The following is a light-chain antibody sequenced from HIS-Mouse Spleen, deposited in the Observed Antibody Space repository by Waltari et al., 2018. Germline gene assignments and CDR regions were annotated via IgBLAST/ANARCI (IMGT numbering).Light chain of an antibody. CDR3: SSYTSSSNWV. Sequence: QSALTQPASVSGSPGQSITISCTGTSSDVGGYNYVSWYQQHPRKAPKLMIYDVSNRPSGVSNRFSGSKSGNTASLTISGLQAEDEADYYCSSYTSSSNWVFGGGTKLTVL. V-gene: IGLV2-14*03. CDR1: SSDVGGYNY. J-gene: IGLJ3*02. CDR2: DVS.